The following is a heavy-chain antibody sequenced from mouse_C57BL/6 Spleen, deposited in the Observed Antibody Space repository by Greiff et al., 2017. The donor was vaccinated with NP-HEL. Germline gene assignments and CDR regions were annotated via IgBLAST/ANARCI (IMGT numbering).Heavy chain of an antibody. CDR1: GFTFTDYY. CDR3: ARIYYDYDGWYFDV. V-gene: IGHV7-3*01. J-gene: IGHJ1*03. CDR2: IRNKANGYTT. Sequence: EVQVVESGGGLVQPGGSLSLSCAASGFTFTDYYMSWVRQPPGKALEWLGFIRNKANGYTTEYSASVKGRFTISRDNSQSILYLQMNALRAEDSATYYCARIYYDYDGWYFDVWGTGTTVTVSS. D-gene: IGHD2-4*01.